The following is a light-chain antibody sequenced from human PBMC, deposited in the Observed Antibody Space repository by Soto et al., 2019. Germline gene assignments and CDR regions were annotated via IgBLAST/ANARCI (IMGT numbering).Light chain of an antibody. J-gene: IGLJ2*01. CDR2: LDNDGSH. Sequence: QSVLTQSPSASAYLGASVKLTCTLSSGHSSYAIAWHQQQPEKGPRYLMKLDNDGSHFKGDGIPDRFSGSSSGAERYLTISSLQSEDEADYFCQTWGTGIVVFGGGTKVTVL. CDR3: QTWGTGIVV. CDR1: SGHSSYA. V-gene: IGLV4-69*01.